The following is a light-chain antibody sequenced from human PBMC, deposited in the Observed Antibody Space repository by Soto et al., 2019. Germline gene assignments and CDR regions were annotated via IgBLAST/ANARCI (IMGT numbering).Light chain of an antibody. V-gene: IGLV1-47*01. CDR3: AAWGDILL. CDR1: SSNIGINY. CDR2: RNN. Sequence: QSVLTQPPSASGTPGQRVTISCSGSSSNIGINYVYWYQQLPGTAPKLLIYRNNQRPSGVPDRFSGSKSGTSASLAISGLRSEDEADYYCAAWGDILLFGGGTKVTVL. J-gene: IGLJ2*01.